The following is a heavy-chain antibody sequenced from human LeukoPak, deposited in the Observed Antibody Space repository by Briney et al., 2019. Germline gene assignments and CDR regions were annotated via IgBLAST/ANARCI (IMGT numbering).Heavy chain of an antibody. D-gene: IGHD3-22*01. J-gene: IGHJ1*01. CDR2: TYHSGRT. CDR3: ARRRYYDGSGYLE. CDR1: GDFVSRSDSY. V-gene: IGHV4-39*01. Sequence: SETLSLTCSVSGDFVSRSDSYWDWIRQPPGKGLEWIGTTYHSGRTYYSPSLKSRVTMSVDPSNNQFSLNLRSVTAADTAVYYCARRRYYDGSGYLEWGQGTLLSVSS.